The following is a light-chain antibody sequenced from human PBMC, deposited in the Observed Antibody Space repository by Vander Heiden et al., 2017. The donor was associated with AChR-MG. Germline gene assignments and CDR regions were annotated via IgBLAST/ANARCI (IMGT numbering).Light chain of an antibody. CDR3: SSYTSSSTVV. Sequence: QSALTQPASVSASPGQSITISCTGTSSDVGGYNYVSWYQQHPGKAPKLMIYEVSNRPSGVSHRFSGSKSSNTASLTISGHQAEDEADYYCSSYTSSSTVVFGGGTKLTVL. CDR2: EVS. CDR1: SSDVGGYNY. J-gene: IGLJ2*01. V-gene: IGLV2-14*01.